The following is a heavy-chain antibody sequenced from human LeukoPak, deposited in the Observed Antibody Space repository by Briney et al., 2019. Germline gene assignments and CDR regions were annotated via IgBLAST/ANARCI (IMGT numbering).Heavy chain of an antibody. CDR2: ISDIGSI. CDR1: GASISSYY. J-gene: IGHJ4*02. V-gene: IGHV4-59*08. CDR3: AGHHPRNTVDF. D-gene: IGHD2/OR15-2a*01. Sequence: SETLSLTCTVTGASISSYYWSWIRQPPGKGLEWIAYISDIGSINYNPSLKSRVTISLDTSKNQFSLKLSSVTAADTAVYYCAGHHPRNTVDFWGQGTLVTVSS.